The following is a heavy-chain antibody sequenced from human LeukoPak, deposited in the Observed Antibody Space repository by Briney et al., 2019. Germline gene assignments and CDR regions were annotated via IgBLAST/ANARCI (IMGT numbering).Heavy chain of an antibody. Sequence: PGGSLRLSCAASGFTFSSYAMSWVRQAPGKGLEWVSAISGSGGSTYYADSVKGRFTISRDNSKNTLYLQMNSLRAEDTAVYYCAKDLGVGEGPAAVDYFDYWGQGTLVTVSS. D-gene: IGHD6-13*01. J-gene: IGHJ4*02. CDR1: GFTFSSYA. V-gene: IGHV3-23*01. CDR3: AKDLGVGEGPAAVDYFDY. CDR2: ISGSGGST.